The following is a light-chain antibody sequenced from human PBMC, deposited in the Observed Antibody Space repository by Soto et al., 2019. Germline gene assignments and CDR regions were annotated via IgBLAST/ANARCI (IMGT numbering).Light chain of an antibody. CDR1: QGISSA. V-gene: IGKV1-13*02. CDR2: DAS. CDR3: QQFNSYPLT. Sequence: AIQLTQSPSSLSASVGDRVTITCRASQGISSALAWYQQKPGKAPKLLIYDASSLESGVPSRFIVSRSGTDFTLAISSLQPEDFETYYCQQFNSYPLTFGGGTKVEIK. J-gene: IGKJ4*01.